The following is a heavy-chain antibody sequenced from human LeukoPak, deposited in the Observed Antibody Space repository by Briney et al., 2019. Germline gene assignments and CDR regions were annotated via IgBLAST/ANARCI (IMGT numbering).Heavy chain of an antibody. CDR1: GFTFSSYW. Sequence: GGSLRLSCAASGFTFSSYWMHWVRQAPGKGLVWVPRINSDGSSTSYADSVKGRFTISRDNAKNTLYLQMNSLRAEDTAVYYCARAVVVVAGRGAFDIWGQGTMVTVSS. J-gene: IGHJ3*02. D-gene: IGHD2-21*01. V-gene: IGHV3-74*01. CDR3: ARAVVVVAGRGAFDI. CDR2: INSDGSST.